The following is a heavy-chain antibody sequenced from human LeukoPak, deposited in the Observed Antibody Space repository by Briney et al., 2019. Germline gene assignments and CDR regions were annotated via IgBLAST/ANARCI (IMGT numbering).Heavy chain of an antibody. V-gene: IGHV1-18*01. Sequence: ASVKVSCKASGYTFTSYGITWVRQAPGQGLEWMGWISAHNGNTKYAEKLQGRVTMTTDTSTSTAYMELRSLRSDDTAVYYCARDDTWGLDILTGNWGQGTLVTVSS. J-gene: IGHJ4*02. CDR1: GYTFTSYG. CDR3: ARDDTWGLDILTGN. CDR2: ISAHNGNT. D-gene: IGHD3-9*01.